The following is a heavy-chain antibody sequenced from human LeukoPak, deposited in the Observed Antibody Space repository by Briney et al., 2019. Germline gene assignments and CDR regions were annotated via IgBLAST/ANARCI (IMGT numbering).Heavy chain of an antibody. D-gene: IGHD2-2*01. V-gene: IGHV3-33*01. CDR3: AREGEYQPVFDY. Sequence: PGRSLRLSCTASGFNFGIYGMHWVRQAPGKGLEWVAVMWDDGTNEYYVESVKGRFTISRDNSKNTLYLQMNSLRAEDTAVYYCAREGEYQPVFDYWGQGTLVTVSS. CDR2: MWDDGTNE. J-gene: IGHJ4*02. CDR1: GFNFGIYG.